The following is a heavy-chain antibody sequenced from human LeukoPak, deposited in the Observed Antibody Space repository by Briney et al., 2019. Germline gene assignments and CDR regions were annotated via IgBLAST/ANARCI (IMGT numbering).Heavy chain of an antibody. CDR2: INSDGSST. D-gene: IGHD3-22*01. CDR3: ARIVVPDYYDSSGYHYYDY. Sequence: GGSLTLSCAASGFTFSSYWMHWVRHAPGKGLVWVSRINSDGSSTSYADSVKGRFTISRDNAKNTLYLQMNSLRAEDTAVYYCARIVVPDYYDSSGYHYYDYWGQGTLVTVSS. J-gene: IGHJ4*02. CDR1: GFTFSSYW. V-gene: IGHV3-74*01.